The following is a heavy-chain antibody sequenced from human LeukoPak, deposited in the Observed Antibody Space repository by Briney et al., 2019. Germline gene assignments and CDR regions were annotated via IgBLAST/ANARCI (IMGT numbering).Heavy chain of an antibody. CDR2: IYYSGST. V-gene: IGHV4-31*03. D-gene: IGHD3-9*01. CDR3: AKDEVRYFDWSHHYYYGMDV. Sequence: KSSQTLSLTCTVPGGSISSGGYYWSWIRQHPGKGLEWIGYIYYSGSTYYNPSLKSRVTISVDTSKNQFSLKLSSVTAADTAVYYCAKDEVRYFDWSHHYYYGMDVWGKGTTVTVSS. J-gene: IGHJ6*04. CDR1: GGSISSGGYY.